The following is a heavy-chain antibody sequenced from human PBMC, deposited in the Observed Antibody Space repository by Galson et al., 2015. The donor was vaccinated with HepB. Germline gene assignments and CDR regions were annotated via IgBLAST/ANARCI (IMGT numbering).Heavy chain of an antibody. V-gene: IGHV3-30-3*01. J-gene: IGHJ3*02. CDR2: ISYDGSNK. CDR1: GFTFSSYA. D-gene: IGHD4-17*01. Sequence: SLRLSCAASGFTFSSYAMNWVRQAPGKGLEWVAVISYDGSNKYYADSVKGRFTISRDNSKNTLYLQMNSLRAEDTAVYYCTDYGIWGQGTMVTVSS. CDR3: TDYGI.